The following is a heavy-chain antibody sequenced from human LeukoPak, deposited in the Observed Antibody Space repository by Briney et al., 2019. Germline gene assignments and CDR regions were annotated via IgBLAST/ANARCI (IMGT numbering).Heavy chain of an antibody. CDR2: INSDGSST. V-gene: IGHV3-74*01. Sequence: GGSLRLSCAASGFTLSSYWMHWVRQAPGKGLVWVSRINSDGSSTNYADSVKGRFTISRDNAKNTLYLEMNSLRAEDTAVYYCARGGTYSRSPLDYWGQGTLVTVSS. CDR3: ARGGTYSRSPLDY. CDR1: GFTLSSYW. J-gene: IGHJ4*02. D-gene: IGHD6-13*01.